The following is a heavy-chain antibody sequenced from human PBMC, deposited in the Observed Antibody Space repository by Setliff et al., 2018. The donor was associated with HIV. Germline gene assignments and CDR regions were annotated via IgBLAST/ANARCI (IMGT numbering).Heavy chain of an antibody. D-gene: IGHD3-9*01. Sequence: SETLSLTCSVSGVTISSHFWTWIRQPAGKGLEWIGRAYTGGSTNYNPSLKSRVSMSVDTSKNQFYLHLSSVTAADTAVYYCARAAPGYDILSGYYMPSVDYWGQGTLVTVSS. CDR2: AYTGGST. CDR3: ARAAPGYDILSGYYMPSVDY. V-gene: IGHV4-4*07. J-gene: IGHJ4*02. CDR1: GVTISSHF.